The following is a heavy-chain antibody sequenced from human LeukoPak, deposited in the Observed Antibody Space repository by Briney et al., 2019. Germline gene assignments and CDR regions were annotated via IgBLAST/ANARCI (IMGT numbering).Heavy chain of an antibody. V-gene: IGHV4-59*01. CDR3: ARVGGRGSGSYVIDP. J-gene: IGHJ5*02. CDR1: GGSISSYY. CDR2: IYYSGST. Sequence: SETLSLTCTVSGGSISSYYWRWIRQPPGKGLEWIGYIYYSGSTNYNPSLKSRVTISVDTSKNQFSLKLSSVTAADTAVYYCARVGGRGSGSYVIDPWGQGTLVTVSS. D-gene: IGHD3-10*01.